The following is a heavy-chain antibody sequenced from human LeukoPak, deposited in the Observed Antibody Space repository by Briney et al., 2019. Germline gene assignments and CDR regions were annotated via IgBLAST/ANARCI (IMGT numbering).Heavy chain of an antibody. CDR3: ARELWFGELLSPPDY. CDR1: GFTFSSYS. J-gene: IGHJ4*02. D-gene: IGHD3-10*01. Sequence: GGSLRLSCAASGFTFSSYSMNWVRQAPVKGLEWVSSISSSSSYIYYADSVKGRFTISRDNAKNSLYLQMNSLRAEDTAVYYCARELWFGELLSPPDYWGQGTLVTVSS. V-gene: IGHV3-21*01. CDR2: ISSSSSYI.